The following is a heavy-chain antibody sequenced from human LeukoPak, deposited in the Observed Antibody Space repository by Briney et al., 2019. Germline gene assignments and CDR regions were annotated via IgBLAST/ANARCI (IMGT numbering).Heavy chain of an antibody. D-gene: IGHD2-2*01. V-gene: IGHV4-34*01. CDR2: INHSGIT. CDR3: ARQADCSTTTCYGGYNWFDP. CDR1: GRSFSGYY. Sequence: SETLSLTCAVYGRSFSGYYWTWIRQTPGKGLEWIGEINHSGITDYNPSLRSRVTISVDTSKNQFSLKLSSVTAADTAVYYCARQADCSTTTCYGGYNWFDPWGQGTLVTVSS. J-gene: IGHJ5*02.